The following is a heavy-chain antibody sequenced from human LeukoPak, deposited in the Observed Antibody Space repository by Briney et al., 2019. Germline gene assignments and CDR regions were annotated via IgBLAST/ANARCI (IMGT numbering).Heavy chain of an antibody. CDR3: ARAIYYYMDV. Sequence: SETLSLTCAVYGGSFSGYYWSWIRQPPGKGLEWIGEINHSGSTNYNPSLKSRVTISVDTSKNQFSLKLSSVTAADTAVYYCARAIYYYMDVWGKGTTVTISS. V-gene: IGHV4-34*01. CDR1: GGSFSGYY. CDR2: INHSGST. J-gene: IGHJ6*03.